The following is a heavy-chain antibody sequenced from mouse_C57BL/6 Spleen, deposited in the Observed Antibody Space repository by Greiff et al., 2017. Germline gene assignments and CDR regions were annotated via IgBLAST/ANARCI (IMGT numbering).Heavy chain of an antibody. CDR1: GYAFSSSW. Sequence: VKLMESGPELVKPGASVKISCKASGYAFSSSWMNWVKQRPGKGLEWIGRIYPGDGDTNYNGKFKGKATLTADKSSSTAYMQLSSLTSEDSAVYFCARSLRFYAMDYWGQGTSVTVSS. D-gene: IGHD1-1*01. J-gene: IGHJ4*01. CDR2: IYPGDGDT. CDR3: ARSLRFYAMDY. V-gene: IGHV1-82*01.